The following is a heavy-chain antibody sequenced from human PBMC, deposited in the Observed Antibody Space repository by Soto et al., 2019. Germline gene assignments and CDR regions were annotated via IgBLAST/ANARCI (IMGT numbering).Heavy chain of an antibody. J-gene: IGHJ4*02. D-gene: IGHD6-13*01. CDR2: ISGSGGST. CDR1: GFTFSNYA. CDR3: AKDQGSSWYEIDY. V-gene: IGHV3-23*01. Sequence: EVQLLESGGGLVQPGGSLRLSCAASGFTFSNYAVTWVLQAPGKGLEWVSTISGSGGSTYYADSVKGRFTTSRDNSKNTLYLQMNSLRADDTAVYYCAKDQGSSWYEIDYWGQGTLVTVSS.